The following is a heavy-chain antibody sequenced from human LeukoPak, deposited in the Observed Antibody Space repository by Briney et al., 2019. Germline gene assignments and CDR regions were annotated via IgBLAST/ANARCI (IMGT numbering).Heavy chain of an antibody. D-gene: IGHD2-15*01. CDR3: ARDERYCSGGSCSDYGDYGGYFDY. CDR2: INAGNGNT. V-gene: IGHV1-3*03. Sequence: ASVKVSCKASGYTFTSYAMHWVRQAPGQRLEWMGWINAGNGNTKYSQEFQGRVTITRDTSASTAYMELSSLRSEDMAVYYCARDERYCSGGSCSDYGDYGGYFDYWGQGTLVTVSS. CDR1: GYTFTSYA. J-gene: IGHJ4*02.